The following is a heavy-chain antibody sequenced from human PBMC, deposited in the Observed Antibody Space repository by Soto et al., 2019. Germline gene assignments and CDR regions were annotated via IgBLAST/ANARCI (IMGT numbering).Heavy chain of an antibody. CDR2: IYYSGDT. CDR1: GYSISATGYY. Sequence: PSETLSLTCSVSGYSISATGYYWGWVRQAPGKGLEWIASIYYSGDTYYNPSLKSRVIMSVDTSKNQFSLNLTSVTAADTAVYFCARRDWKFRGYKFDSWGQGSLVTVSS. J-gene: IGHJ4*02. CDR3: ARRDWKFRGYKFDS. D-gene: IGHD1-1*01. V-gene: IGHV4-39*01.